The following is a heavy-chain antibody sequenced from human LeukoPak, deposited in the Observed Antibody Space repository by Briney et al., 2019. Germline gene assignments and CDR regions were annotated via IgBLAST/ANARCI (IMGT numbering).Heavy chain of an antibody. D-gene: IGHD3-10*01. V-gene: IGHV4-34*01. Sequence: PSETLSLTCAVYGGSFSGYYWSWIRQPPGKGREGIGEINHSGSTNYNPSLKSRVTISVDTSKNQFSLKLSSVTAADTAVYYCARGKKERVRDYYGSGSYYTWGQGTLSPSPQ. CDR3: ARGKKERVRDYYGSGSYYT. CDR1: GGSFSGYY. J-gene: IGHJ5*02. CDR2: INHSGST.